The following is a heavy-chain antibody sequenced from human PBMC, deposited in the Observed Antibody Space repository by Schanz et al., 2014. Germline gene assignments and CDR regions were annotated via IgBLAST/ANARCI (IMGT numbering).Heavy chain of an antibody. CDR3: ARSTYYDILTGQTHTRVDVRYFDL. Sequence: EVQLVESGGGLVQPGGSLRLSCAASGFTFSDSWMHWVRQAPGKGLEWVSSVSHGGTYIYYADSVRGRFTISRDNAKNSLFLQMHSLRADDTAVYYCARSTYYDILTGQTHTRVDVRYFDLWGRGTLVTVSS. CDR1: GFTFSDSW. CDR2: VSHGGTYI. D-gene: IGHD3-9*01. V-gene: IGHV3-21*01. J-gene: IGHJ2*01.